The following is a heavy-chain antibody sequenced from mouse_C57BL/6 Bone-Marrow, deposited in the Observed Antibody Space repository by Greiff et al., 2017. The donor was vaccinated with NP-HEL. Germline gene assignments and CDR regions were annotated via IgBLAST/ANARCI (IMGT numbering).Heavy chain of an antibody. CDR3: TTAYYGSSYEGY. CDR1: GFNIKDDY. V-gene: IGHV14-4*01. CDR2: IDPENGDT. Sequence: VQLKQSGAELVRPGASVKLSCTASGFNIKDDYMHWVKQRPEQGLEWIGWIDPENGDTEYASKFQGKATITADTSSNTAYLQLRSLTSEDTAVYYCTTAYYGSSYEGYWGQGTTLTVSS. D-gene: IGHD1-1*01. J-gene: IGHJ2*01.